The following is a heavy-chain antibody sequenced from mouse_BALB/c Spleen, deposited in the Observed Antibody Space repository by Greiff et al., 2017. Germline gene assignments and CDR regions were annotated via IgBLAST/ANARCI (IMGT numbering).Heavy chain of an antibody. V-gene: IGHV2-5-1*01. D-gene: IGHD2-1*01. J-gene: IGHJ4*01. CDR1: GFSLTSYG. Sequence: QVQLQQSGPSLVQPSQSLSITCTVSGFSLTSYGVHWVRQSPGKGLEWLGVIWRGGSTDYNAAFMSRLSITKDNSKSQVFFKMNSLQADDTAIYYCAKKRGNYDGYAMDYWGQGTSVTVSS. CDR3: AKKRGNYDGYAMDY. CDR2: IWRGGST.